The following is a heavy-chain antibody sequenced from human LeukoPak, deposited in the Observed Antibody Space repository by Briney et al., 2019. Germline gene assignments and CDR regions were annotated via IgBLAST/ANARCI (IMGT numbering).Heavy chain of an antibody. CDR1: GGSISSYY. D-gene: IGHD3-10*01. V-gene: IGHV4-59*08. Sequence: SETLSLTCTVSGGSISSYYWSWIRQPPGKGLEWIGYIYYSGSTNYNPSLKSRVTISVDTSKNQFSLKLSSVTAADTAVYYCARPRGVGGKDAFDIWGQGTMVTVSS. CDR2: IYYSGST. J-gene: IGHJ3*02. CDR3: ARPRGVGGKDAFDI.